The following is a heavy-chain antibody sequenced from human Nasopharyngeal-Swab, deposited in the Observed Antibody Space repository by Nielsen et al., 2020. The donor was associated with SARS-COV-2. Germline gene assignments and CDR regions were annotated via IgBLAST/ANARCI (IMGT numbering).Heavy chain of an antibody. CDR3: VRSSSWYYFDY. V-gene: IGHV4-39*01. J-gene: IGHJ4*02. CDR2: IYYNGNT. D-gene: IGHD6-13*01. Sequence: SETLPLTFTVFGDSIAFSTFYWGRIPQPPGKGPEWIGNIYYNGNTYLNPSLKSRLTISVDKSKNQFSLQLSSVTAADTAVYYCVRSSSWYYFDYWAQGTQVTVSS. CDR1: GDSIAFSTFY.